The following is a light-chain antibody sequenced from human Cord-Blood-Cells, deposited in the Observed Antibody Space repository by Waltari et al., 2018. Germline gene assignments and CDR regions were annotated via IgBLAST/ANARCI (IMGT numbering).Light chain of an antibody. CDR1: QSVSSN. J-gene: IGKJ1*01. CDR2: GAS. V-gene: IGKV3-15*01. CDR3: QQYNNWPRT. Sequence: IVIMLCPAPLPVSTGERATLSCRASQSVSSNLPWYQQKPGQAPRLLIYGASTRATGIPARFSGSGSGTEFTLTISSLQSEDFAVYYCQQYNNWPRTFGQGTKVEIK.